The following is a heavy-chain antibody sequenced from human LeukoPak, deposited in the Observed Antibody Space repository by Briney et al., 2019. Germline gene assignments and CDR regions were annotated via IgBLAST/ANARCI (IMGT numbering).Heavy chain of an antibody. CDR2: IIPIFGTA. V-gene: IGHV1-69*13. CDR3: ARDQAVAGWSDAFDI. J-gene: IGHJ3*02. D-gene: IGHD6-19*01. Sequence: GASVKVSCKASGGTFSSYAISWVRQAPGQGLEWMGGIIPIFGTANYAQKFQGRVTITADESTSTAYMELRSLRSDDTAVYYCARDQAVAGWSDAFDIWGQGTMVTVSS. CDR1: GGTFSSYA.